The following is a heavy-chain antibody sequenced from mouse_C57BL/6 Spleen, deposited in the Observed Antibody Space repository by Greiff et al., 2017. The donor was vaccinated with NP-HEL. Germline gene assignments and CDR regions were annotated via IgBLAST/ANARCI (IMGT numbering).Heavy chain of an antibody. Sequence: QVQLQQPGAELVKPGASVKMSCKASGYTFTSYWITWVKQRPGQGLEWIGDIYPGSGSTYYTEKFKSKATLTVDTSSSTAYMQLGSLTSEDAAVYYCARREYSQGCAYWGQGTLVTVSA. CDR3: ARREYSQGCAY. CDR2: IYPGSGST. D-gene: IGHD2-10*02. V-gene: IGHV1-55*01. CDR1: GYTFTSYW. J-gene: IGHJ3*01.